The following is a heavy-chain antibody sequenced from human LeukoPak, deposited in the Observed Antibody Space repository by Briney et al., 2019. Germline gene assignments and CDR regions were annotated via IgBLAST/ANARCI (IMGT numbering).Heavy chain of an antibody. CDR1: GYTFTSYG. CDR2: ISTYNGNT. V-gene: IGHV1-18*01. Sequence: ASVKVSCKASGYTFTSYGINWVRQAPGQGLEWMGWISTYNGNTNYAHKLQGRVTMTTDTSTSTAYMDLRSLRSDDTAVYYCAREVENLSQSNWFDPWGQGTLVTVSS. J-gene: IGHJ5*02. CDR3: AREVENLSQSNWFDP.